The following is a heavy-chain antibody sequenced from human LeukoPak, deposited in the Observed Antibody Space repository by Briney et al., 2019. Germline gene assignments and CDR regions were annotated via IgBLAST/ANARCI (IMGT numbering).Heavy chain of an antibody. CDR2: IKSKSDGGTA. V-gene: IGHV3-15*01. CDR3: TTVRPGRWLLDH. Sequence: RGGPLTLSCAASGFTFNNAWMSWVRQAPGKGVEWVGRIKSKSDGGTADYAAPVKGRFTISRDDSRNTLYLQMNSLRGEDTAVDYCTTVRPGRWLLDHWGQGTLVTVSS. J-gene: IGHJ4*02. CDR1: GFTFNNAW. D-gene: IGHD5-24*01.